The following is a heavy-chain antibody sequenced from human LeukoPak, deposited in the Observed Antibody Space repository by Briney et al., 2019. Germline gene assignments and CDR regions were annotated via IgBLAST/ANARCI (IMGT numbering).Heavy chain of an antibody. J-gene: IGHJ4*02. V-gene: IGHV4-39*07. CDR3: ARDRRYYDSSAGYDY. CDR2: IYYSGNT. CDR1: GGSISSSSCY. D-gene: IGHD3-22*01. Sequence: SETLSLTCTVSGGSISSSSCYWGWIRQPPGKGLEWIGIIYYSGNTHYNPSLKSRVTISVDTSKNQFSLKLSSVTAADTAVYYCARDRRYYDSSAGYDYWGQGTLVTVSS.